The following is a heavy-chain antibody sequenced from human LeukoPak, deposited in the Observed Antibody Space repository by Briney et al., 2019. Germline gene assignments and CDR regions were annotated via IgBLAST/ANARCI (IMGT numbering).Heavy chain of an antibody. Sequence: ASVKVSCKASGYTFTVYYMHWVRQAPGQGLEWMGWINPNSGGTKYAQKFQGRVTMTRDTSISTAYMELSRLRFDDTAVYYCARSGDSYIKIDYWGQGTLVTVSS. V-gene: IGHV1-2*02. CDR1: GYTFTVYY. CDR2: INPNSGGT. CDR3: ARSGDSYIKIDY. J-gene: IGHJ4*02. D-gene: IGHD5-24*01.